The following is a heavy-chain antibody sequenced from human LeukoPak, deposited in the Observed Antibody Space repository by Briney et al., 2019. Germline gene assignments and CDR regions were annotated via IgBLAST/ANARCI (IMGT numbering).Heavy chain of an antibody. CDR1: GGSFSGYY. J-gene: IGHJ5*02. V-gene: IGHV4-34*01. CDR3: ARGYTTAAYNWFDP. CDR2: INHSGST. D-gene: IGHD4-17*01. Sequence: NPSETLSLTCAVYGGSFSGYYWSWIRQPPGKGLEWIGEINHSGSTNYNPSLKSRVTISVDTSKNQFSLKLSSVTAADTAVYYCARGYTTAAYNWFDPWGQGTLVTVSS.